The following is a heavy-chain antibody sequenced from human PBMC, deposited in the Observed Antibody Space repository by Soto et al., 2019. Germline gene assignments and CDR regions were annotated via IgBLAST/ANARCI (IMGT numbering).Heavy chain of an antibody. CDR1: GFTFSSYG. J-gene: IGHJ4*02. CDR2: ISYDGSNK. D-gene: IGHD4-17*01. CDR3: AKDRAMTTVSYFDY. V-gene: IGHV3-30*18. Sequence: GGSLRLSCAASGFTFSSYGMHWVRQAPGKGLEWVAVISYDGSNKYYADSVKGRFTISRDNSKNTLYLQMNSLRAEDTAVYYCAKDRAMTTVSYFDYWGQGTLVTVSS.